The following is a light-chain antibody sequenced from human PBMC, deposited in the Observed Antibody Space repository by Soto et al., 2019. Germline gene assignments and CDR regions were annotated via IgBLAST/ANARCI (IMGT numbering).Light chain of an antibody. CDR2: EVS. CDR1: SSDVGGYNY. V-gene: IGLV2-14*03. Sequence: QSALTQPASVSGSPGQSITISCTGTSSDVGGYNYVSWYQQHPGKAPKVMIYEVSNRPSGVPNRFSGSKSGNTASLTISGLQAGDEADYYCSSYTSSSTPYVFGTGTKVTVL. CDR3: SSYTSSSTPYV. J-gene: IGLJ1*01.